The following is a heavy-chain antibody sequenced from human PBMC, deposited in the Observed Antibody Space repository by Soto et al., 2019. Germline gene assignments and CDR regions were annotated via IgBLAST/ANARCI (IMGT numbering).Heavy chain of an antibody. J-gene: IGHJ4*02. CDR1: GFTFSNYW. Sequence: GGSLRLSCAASGFTFSNYWFHWVRQAPGKGLVWVSRLNKDGSRTDYADSVKGRFTIFRDNARNTLYLQINSLRAEDTAVYYCGRDLGGVGSYWGQGTLVTVSS. CDR2: LNKDGSRT. CDR3: GRDLGGVGSY. V-gene: IGHV3-74*01. D-gene: IGHD3-16*01.